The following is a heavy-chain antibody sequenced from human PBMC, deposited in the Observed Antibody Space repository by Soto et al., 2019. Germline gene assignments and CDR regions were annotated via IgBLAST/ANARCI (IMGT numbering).Heavy chain of an antibody. CDR2: INPYGGTT. D-gene: IGHD3-22*01. CDR3: ARGAGSAYYVDS. CDR1: GFTFSSYW. V-gene: IGHV3-74*01. J-gene: IGHJ4*02. Sequence: EVQLVESGGGLVQPGGSLRLSCAASGFTFSSYWMHWVRQAPGKGLVWVSRINPYGGTTNYADSVKGQFTISRDNAKNTLYLQMNSLRAEDTAVYYCARGAGSAYYVDSWGQGTLVTVSS.